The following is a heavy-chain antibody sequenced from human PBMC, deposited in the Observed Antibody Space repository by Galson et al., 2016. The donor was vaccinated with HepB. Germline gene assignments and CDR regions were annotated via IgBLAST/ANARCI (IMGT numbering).Heavy chain of an antibody. Sequence: SETLSLTCTVSGGSISSSDYSWGWIRQPPGRGLEWIGSIYYDGSTFHNPSLPSLKSRVTISLDTSKNQFSLKVNSVTAADTAVYFCARDRRFFRNDYWGQGTLVTVSS. J-gene: IGHJ4*02. CDR3: ARDRRFFRNDY. CDR1: GGSISSSDYS. V-gene: IGHV4-39*07. D-gene: IGHD3-3*01. CDR2: IYYDGST.